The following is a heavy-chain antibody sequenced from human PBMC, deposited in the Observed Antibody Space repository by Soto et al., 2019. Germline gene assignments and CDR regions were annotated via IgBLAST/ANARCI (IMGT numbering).Heavy chain of an antibody. D-gene: IGHD5-18*01. Sequence: QVQLVESGGGVVQPGRSLRLSCAASGFTFSNYGMHWVRQAPGKGLEWVALISSDGSNKYYADSVKGRFTISRDNSKNTLYLQMNSLRDEDTAVYYCAKDGDTYGSADFWGQGTLVTVSS. CDR1: GFTFSNYG. V-gene: IGHV3-30*18. CDR3: AKDGDTYGSADF. J-gene: IGHJ4*02. CDR2: ISSDGSNK.